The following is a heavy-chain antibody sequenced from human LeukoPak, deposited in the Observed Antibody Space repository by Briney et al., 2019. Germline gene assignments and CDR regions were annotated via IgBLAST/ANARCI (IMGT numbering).Heavy chain of an antibody. Sequence: GASVKVSCKASGYTFIGYYMHWVRQAPGQGLEWMGWINPNSGGTNYAQKFQGRVTMTRDTSISTAYMELSRLRSDDTAVYYCARGLRFLEWLLSSLYYFDYWGQGTLVTVSS. CDR3: ARGLRFLEWLLSSLYYFDY. CDR1: GYTFIGYY. V-gene: IGHV1-2*02. J-gene: IGHJ4*02. D-gene: IGHD3-3*01. CDR2: INPNSGGT.